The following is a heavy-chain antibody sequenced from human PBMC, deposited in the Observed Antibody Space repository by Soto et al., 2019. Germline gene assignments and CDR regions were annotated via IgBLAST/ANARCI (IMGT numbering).Heavy chain of an antibody. CDR3: ARDLWWYLH. D-gene: IGHD2-15*01. J-gene: IGHJ4*02. V-gene: IGHV3-23*01. Sequence: EVQLLESGGGLVQPGGALRLFCAASGFTFSSHAMSWVRQAPGKGLEWISSISAGGEGAYYADSVKGRFTISRDNSNNTRYLQMNSRRAEDTAVYYCARDLWWYLHWGQGTLVTVSS. CDR1: GFTFSSHA. CDR2: ISAGGEGA.